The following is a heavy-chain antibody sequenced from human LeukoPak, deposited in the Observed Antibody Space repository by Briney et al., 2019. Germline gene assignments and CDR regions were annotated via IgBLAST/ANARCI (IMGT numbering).Heavy chain of an antibody. CDR2: ISGSGGST. V-gene: IGHV3-23*01. CDR3: AKDAVPHYYDILTGFFLLRYFDY. D-gene: IGHD3-9*01. Sequence: GGSLRLSCAASGFTFSSYAMSWVRQAPGKGLEWVSAISGSGGSTYYADSVKGRFTISRDNSKNTLYLQMNSLRAEDTAVYYCAKDAVPHYYDILTGFFLLRYFDYWGQGTLVTVSS. CDR1: GFTFSSYA. J-gene: IGHJ4*02.